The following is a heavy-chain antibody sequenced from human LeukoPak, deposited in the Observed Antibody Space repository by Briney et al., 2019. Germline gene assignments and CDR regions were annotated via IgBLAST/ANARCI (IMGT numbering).Heavy chain of an antibody. J-gene: IGHJ3*02. CDR1: GGSFSGYY. D-gene: IGHD2-2*01. CDR3: ARASWGYCSSTSCQGGNAFDI. CDR2: IYYSGST. V-gene: IGHV4-31*11. Sequence: SETLSLTCAVYGGSFSGYYWSWIRQHPGKGLEWIGYIYYSGSTYYNPSLKSRVTISVDTSKNQFSLKLSSVTAADTAVYYCARASWGYCSSTSCQGGNAFDIWGQGTMVTVSS.